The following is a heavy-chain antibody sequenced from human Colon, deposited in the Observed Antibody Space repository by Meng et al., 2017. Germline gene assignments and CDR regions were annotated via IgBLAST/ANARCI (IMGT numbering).Heavy chain of an antibody. D-gene: IGHD5-12*01. V-gene: IGHV4-61*08. Sequence: VQLQESGPGQVMPSATLSLICSVSGGSVSSAGYQWSWIRQPPGKGLEWIGYASTNYNPSLKSRVTISVDTSKNQFSLKVSSVTAADTAVYYCARDSGYDKNWFDPWGQGTLVTVSS. J-gene: IGHJ5*02. CDR3: ARDSGYDKNWFDP. CDR1: GGSVSSAGYQ. CDR2: AST.